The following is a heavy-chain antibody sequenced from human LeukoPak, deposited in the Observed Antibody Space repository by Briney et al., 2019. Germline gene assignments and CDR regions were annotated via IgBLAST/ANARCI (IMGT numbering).Heavy chain of an antibody. CDR3: AKNGDRGAYCTGGTCYPHFYYYMDV. V-gene: IGHV3-23*01. CDR2: ISSTGGTT. Sequence: PGGTLRLSCAASGITFSSYGMSWVRQASGKGLEWVSSISSTGGTTYYADSVKGRFTISRDNYKNTLYMQMNSLRAEDTAIYYCAKNGDRGAYCTGGTCYPHFYYYMDVWGKGTTVTISS. D-gene: IGHD2-15*01. J-gene: IGHJ6*03. CDR1: GITFSSYG.